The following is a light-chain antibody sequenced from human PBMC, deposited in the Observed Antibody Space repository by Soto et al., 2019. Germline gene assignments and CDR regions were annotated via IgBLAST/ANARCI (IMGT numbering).Light chain of an antibody. J-gene: IGLJ1*01. CDR3: SSYTSSSTLLYV. CDR2: DVS. CDR1: SSDVGGYNY. V-gene: IGLV2-14*01. Sequence: QSVLTQPASVSGSPGQSITISCNVTSSDVGGYNYVSWYQQHPGKAPKLMIYDVSNRPSGVSNRFSGSKSGNTASLTISGLQAEDEADYYCSSYTSSSTLLYVFGTGTKVTVL.